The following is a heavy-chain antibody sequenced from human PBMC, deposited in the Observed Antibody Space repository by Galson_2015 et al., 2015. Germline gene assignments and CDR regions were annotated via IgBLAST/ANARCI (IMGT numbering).Heavy chain of an antibody. J-gene: IGHJ6*03. V-gene: IGHV3-23*01. Sequence: SLRLSCAASAFTFSSYAMSWVRQAPGKGLEWVSTISGSGGTTYYADSVKGRSTISRDNSKNTLFLQMNSLKAEDTAVYYCAKDHHDYIWGSYRYYYYYYMDVWGKGTTVTVSS. CDR3: AKDHHDYIWGSYRYYYYYYMDV. CDR1: AFTFSSYA. CDR2: ISGSGGTT. D-gene: IGHD3-16*02.